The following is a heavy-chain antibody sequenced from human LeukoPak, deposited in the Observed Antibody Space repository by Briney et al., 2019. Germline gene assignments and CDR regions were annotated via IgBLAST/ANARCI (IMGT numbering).Heavy chain of an antibody. V-gene: IGHV3-20*04. Sequence: GGSLRLSCAASGFTFDDYGMSWVRQAPGRGLEWVSGINWNGGSTAHADSVKGRFILSRDNAKNSLYLEMNSLRDEDTAVYYCARDKIVGATNFDSWGQGTLVTVSS. CDR3: ARDKIVGATNFDS. J-gene: IGHJ4*02. D-gene: IGHD1-26*01. CDR1: GFTFDDYG. CDR2: INWNGGST.